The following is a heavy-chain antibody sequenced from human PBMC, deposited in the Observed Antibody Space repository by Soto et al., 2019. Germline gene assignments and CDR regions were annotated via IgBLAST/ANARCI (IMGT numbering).Heavy chain of an antibody. CDR3: AREGVSSSWYNYSVMDV. CDR1: GGSISSYY. D-gene: IGHD6-13*01. CDR2: IYYSGST. J-gene: IGHJ6*02. Sequence: QVQLQESGPGLVKPSETLSLTCTVSGGSISSYYWSWIRQHPGKGLEWIGYIYYSGSTNYNPSLKSRVTISVDTPKNQFSLKLSAVTAADTAVYYCAREGVSSSWYNYSVMDVWGQGTTVTVSS. V-gene: IGHV4-59*01.